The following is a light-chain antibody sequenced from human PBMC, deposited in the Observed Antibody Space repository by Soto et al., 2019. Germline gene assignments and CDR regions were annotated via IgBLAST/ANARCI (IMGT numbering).Light chain of an antibody. CDR2: DTN. CDR3: LLSYGGARV. J-gene: IGLJ3*02. Sequence: QAVVTQEPSLTVSPGGTVTLTCGSSTGTVTSSQYPYWFQQKPGQAPRTLIYDTNRKHSWTPARFSGSLLGDKPALTLSGAQPEDEAEYYCLLSYGGARVFGGGTKLTVL. V-gene: IGLV7-46*01. CDR1: TGTVTSSQY.